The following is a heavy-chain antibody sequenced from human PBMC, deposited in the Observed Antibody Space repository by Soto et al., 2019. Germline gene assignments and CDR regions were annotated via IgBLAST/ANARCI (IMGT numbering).Heavy chain of an antibody. D-gene: IGHD3-9*01. J-gene: IGHJ4*02. CDR2: IWYDGTVK. CDR1: GFTFRSYG. CDR3: ARADWGGPCACDF. Sequence: GGSLGLSCAASGFTFRSYGMHWVRQARGKGLEWVSGIWYDGTVKNYADSVKGRFSISRDNSQNTVYLQMNTLRAEDTAVYYCARADWGGPCACDFSGQGTLVTVSS. V-gene: IGHV3-33*01.